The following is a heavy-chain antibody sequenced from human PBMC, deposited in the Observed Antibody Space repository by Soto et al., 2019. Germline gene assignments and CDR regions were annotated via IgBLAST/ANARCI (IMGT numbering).Heavy chain of an antibody. CDR1: GGSISSSSYY. CDR3: AREGDYYGSGSYYPNYGMDV. D-gene: IGHD3-10*01. CDR2: IYYSGST. V-gene: IGHV4-39*02. J-gene: IGHJ6*02. Sequence: SETLSLTCTVSGGSISSSSYYWGWIRQPPGKGLEWIGSIYYSGSTYYNPSLKSRVTISVDTSKNQFSLKLSSVTAADTAVYYCAREGDYYGSGSYYPNYGMDVWGQGTTVTSP.